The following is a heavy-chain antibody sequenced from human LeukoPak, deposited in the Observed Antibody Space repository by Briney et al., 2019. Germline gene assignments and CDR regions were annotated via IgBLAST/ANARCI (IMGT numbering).Heavy chain of an antibody. CDR2: IYSDGRT. J-gene: IGHJ4*02. CDR3: ARDDIPVI. Sequence: QPGGSLRLSCAASGFSVSGYYMNWVRQAPGKGLEWVSFIYSDGRTYYADSVKGRFTISRDNSRNTLYLQMNSLRVEDTAAYYCARDDIPVIWGQGTLVTVSS. CDR1: GFSVSGYY. V-gene: IGHV3-53*01. D-gene: IGHD2-15*01.